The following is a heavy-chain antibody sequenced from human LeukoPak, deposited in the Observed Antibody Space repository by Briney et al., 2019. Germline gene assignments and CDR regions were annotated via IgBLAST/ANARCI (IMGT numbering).Heavy chain of an antibody. CDR2: FSSSSSTI. Sequence: GGSLRLSCTASGFTFSTYSMNWVRQAPGKGLEWVSYFSSSSSTIYYADSVKGRFTISRDNAKNSLYLQMNSLRDGDTAVYYCARASFQRWLQLGGDWGQGALVTVSS. D-gene: IGHD5-24*01. J-gene: IGHJ4*02. V-gene: IGHV3-48*02. CDR1: GFTFSTYS. CDR3: ARASFQRWLQLGGD.